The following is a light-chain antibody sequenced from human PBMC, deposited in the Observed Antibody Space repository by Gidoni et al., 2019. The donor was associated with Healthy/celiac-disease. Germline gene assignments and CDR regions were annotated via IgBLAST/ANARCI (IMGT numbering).Light chain of an antibody. J-gene: IGKJ1*01. CDR1: QSVSSSY. CDR2: GAS. CDR3: QQDGSSSGT. V-gene: IGKV3-20*01. Sequence: EIVLTQSPGTLSLSPRERATLSCRASQSVSSSYLAWYQQKPGQAPRLLIYGASSRATGIPDRFSGSGSGTDFTLTISRLEPEDFAVYYCQQDGSSSGTFGQGTKVEIK.